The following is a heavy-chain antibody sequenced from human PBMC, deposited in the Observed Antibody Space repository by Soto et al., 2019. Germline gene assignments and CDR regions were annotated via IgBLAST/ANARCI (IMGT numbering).Heavy chain of an antibody. J-gene: IGHJ4*02. V-gene: IGHV4-39*01. CDR1: GGSISNSNYY. CDR2: IYYSGST. Sequence: SETLSLTCTVSGGSISNSNYYWGWIRQPPGKGLEWIGSIYYSGSTYYNPSLKSRVTISVDTSKNQFSLRLSSVTAADTAVYYCARRISGSYYGDYFDYWGQGTLVTVSS. CDR3: ARRISGSYYGDYFDY. D-gene: IGHD1-26*01.